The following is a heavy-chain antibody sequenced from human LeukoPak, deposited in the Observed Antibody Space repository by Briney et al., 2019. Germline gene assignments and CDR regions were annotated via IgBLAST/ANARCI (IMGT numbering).Heavy chain of an antibody. V-gene: IGHV1-2*02. J-gene: IGHJ6*03. Sequence: ASVKVSCKASGYTFTGYYMHWVRQAPGQGLEWMGWINPNSGGTNYAQKFQGRVTMTRDTSISTAYMELSRLRSDDTAVYYCARGDTIAARYYYYYMDVWGKGTTVTVSS. CDR1: GYTFTGYY. CDR3: ARGDTIAARYYYYYMDV. D-gene: IGHD6-6*01. CDR2: INPNSGGT.